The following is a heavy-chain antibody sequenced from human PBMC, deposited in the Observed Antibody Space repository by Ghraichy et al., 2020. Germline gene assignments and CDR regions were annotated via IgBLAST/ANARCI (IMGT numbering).Heavy chain of an antibody. Sequence: SETLSLTCAVYGGSFSGYYWSWIRQPPGKGLEWIGKINHSGSTNYNPSLKSRVTISVDTSRNQFSLKLSSLTAADTAVYYCARGQSGSYFRAYYFDFWAQGAHVTVSS. V-gene: IGHV4-34*01. J-gene: IGHJ4*02. CDR3: ARGQSGSYFRAYYFDF. CDR1: GGSFSGYY. CDR2: INHSGST. D-gene: IGHD1-26*01.